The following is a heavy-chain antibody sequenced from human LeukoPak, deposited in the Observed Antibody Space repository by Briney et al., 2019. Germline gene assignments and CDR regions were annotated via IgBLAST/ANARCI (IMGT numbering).Heavy chain of an antibody. Sequence: SKTLSLTCTVSGGSISSYYWSWIRQPPGKGLEWIGYIYYSGSTNYNPSLKSRVTISVDTSKNQFSLKLSSVTAADTAVYYCARGDPGRGWFDPWGQGTLVTVSS. CDR3: ARGDPGRGWFDP. CDR1: GGSISSYY. V-gene: IGHV4-59*01. J-gene: IGHJ5*02. CDR2: IYYSGST.